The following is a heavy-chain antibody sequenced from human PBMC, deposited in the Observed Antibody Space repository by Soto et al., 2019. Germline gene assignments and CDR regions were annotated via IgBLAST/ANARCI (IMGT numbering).Heavy chain of an antibody. D-gene: IGHD3-22*01. CDR1: GGTFSSYA. CDR3: ARTSRSGYYSGYFDY. J-gene: IGHJ4*02. CDR2: IIPIFGTA. V-gene: IGHV1-69*13. Sequence: SVKVSCKASGGTFSSYAISWVRQAPGQGLERMGGIIPIFGTANYAQKFQGRVTITADESTSTAYMELSSLRSEDTAVYYCARTSRSGYYSGYFDYWGQGTLVTVSS.